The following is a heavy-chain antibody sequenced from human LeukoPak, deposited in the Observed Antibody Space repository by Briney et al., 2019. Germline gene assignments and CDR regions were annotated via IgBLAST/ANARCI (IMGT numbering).Heavy chain of an antibody. CDR3: ARDRDYYGSGYWYFDL. CDR2: IYYSGST. CDR1: GGSISSYY. D-gene: IGHD3-10*01. Sequence: SETLSLTCTVSGGSISSYYWSWIRQPPGKGLEWIGYIYYSGSTNYNPSLKSRVTISVDTSKNQFSLKLSSVTAADTAVYYCARDRDYYGSGYWYFDLWGRGTLVTVSS. J-gene: IGHJ2*01. V-gene: IGHV4-59*12.